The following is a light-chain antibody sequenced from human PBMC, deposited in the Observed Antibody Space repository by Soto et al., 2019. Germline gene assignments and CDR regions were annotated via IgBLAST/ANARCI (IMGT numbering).Light chain of an antibody. V-gene: IGLV1-40*01. Sequence: QSVLTQPPSVSGAPGQRVTISCTGSSSNIGANYDVHWYQQRPGTAPKLLIFGNNNRPSGVPDRFSGSKSGTSASLAITGXXXXDEGDYYCQSYDTTLSARYVXGTGTKLTVL. CDR1: SSNIGANYD. CDR2: GNN. J-gene: IGLJ1*01. CDR3: QSYDTTLSARYV.